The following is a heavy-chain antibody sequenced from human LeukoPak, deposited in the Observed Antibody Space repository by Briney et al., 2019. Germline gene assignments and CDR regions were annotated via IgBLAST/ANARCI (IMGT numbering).Heavy chain of an antibody. J-gene: IGHJ5*02. CDR1: GGSISGYY. CDR2: IYYSGTT. CDR3: ARLHSSRAEEFDP. Sequence: SETLSLTCTVSGGSISGYYWSWIRQPPGKGLEWIGYIYYSGTTNYNPSLRSRVTISVDTSKNQLSLRLSSVTATDTAVYYCARLHSSRAEEFDPWGQGTLVTVSS. V-gene: IGHV4-59*01.